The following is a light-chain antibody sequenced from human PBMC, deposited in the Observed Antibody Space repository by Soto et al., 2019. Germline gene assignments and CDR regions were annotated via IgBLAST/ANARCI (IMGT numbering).Light chain of an antibody. V-gene: IGKV1-39*01. J-gene: IGKJ5*01. CDR1: ESISRH. Sequence: DIQMTQSPSSLSASVGDRVTITCRASESISRHLNWYQQKPGKAPNLLIYAASTLQNGVPSRFSGSGSGTDFTLAISSLQPEDGATYYCEQSYSTLSISFGQGTRLEIK. CDR2: AAS. CDR3: EQSYSTLSIS.